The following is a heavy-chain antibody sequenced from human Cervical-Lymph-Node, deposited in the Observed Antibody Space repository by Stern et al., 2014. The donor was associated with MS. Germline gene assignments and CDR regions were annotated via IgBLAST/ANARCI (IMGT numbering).Heavy chain of an antibody. V-gene: IGHV1-69*12. CDR2: INPLFGTT. J-gene: IGHJ4*02. Sequence: QVQLVQSGAEVKKPGSSIKLSCKASGGTFSTIAISWVRHAPGQGLEWLGGINPLFGTTHYAQKVQGRATIVADESTNTVNMKLSSLRSEDTAVYYCVRDQGGIAATWGQGTQVTVSS. CDR3: VRDQGGIAAT. D-gene: IGHD6-13*01. CDR1: GGTFSTIA.